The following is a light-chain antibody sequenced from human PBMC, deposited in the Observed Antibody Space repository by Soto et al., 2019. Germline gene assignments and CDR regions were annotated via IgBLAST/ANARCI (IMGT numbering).Light chain of an antibody. CDR3: TSDAGSNNFDV. CDR1: SSDVGTYDF. Sequence: SALTQPPSASGSPGQSVTISCTGASSDVGTYDFVSWYQPHPGKAPKLMIYEVTKRPSGVPDPFSGSRSGNTASLTVSGLQAEDEADYYCTSDAGSNNFDVFGTGTRSPS. CDR2: EVT. V-gene: IGLV2-8*01. J-gene: IGLJ1*01.